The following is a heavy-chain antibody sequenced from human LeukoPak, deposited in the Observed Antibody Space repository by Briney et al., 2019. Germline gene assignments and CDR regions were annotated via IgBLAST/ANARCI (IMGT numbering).Heavy chain of an antibody. Sequence: ASVKVSCKASGYTFTSYHINWERQATGQGLEWMGWMNPNSGNTGYAQKFQGRVTITADKSTSTAYMELSSLRSEDTAVYYCAKTPVGMVTLDYWGQGTLVTVSS. CDR1: GYTFTSYH. D-gene: IGHD5-24*01. J-gene: IGHJ4*02. V-gene: IGHV1-8*01. CDR2: MNPNSGNT. CDR3: AKTPVGMVTLDY.